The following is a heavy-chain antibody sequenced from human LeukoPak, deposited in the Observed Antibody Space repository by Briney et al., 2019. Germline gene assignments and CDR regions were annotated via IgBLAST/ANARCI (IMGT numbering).Heavy chain of an antibody. CDR1: GGSFSGYY. D-gene: IGHD4-23*01. CDR3: ARDARWSRKGSAVDY. CDR2: IYYSGST. J-gene: IGHJ4*02. Sequence: PSETLSLTCAVYGGSFSGYYWSWIRQPPGKGLEWIGYIYYSGSTYYNPSLKSRVTISVDTSKNEFSLSLSSVTAADTAVYYCARDARWSRKGSAVDYWGQGTLVTVSS. V-gene: IGHV4-34*09.